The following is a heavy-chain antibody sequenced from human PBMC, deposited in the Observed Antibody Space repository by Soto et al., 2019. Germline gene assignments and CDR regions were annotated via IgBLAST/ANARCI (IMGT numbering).Heavy chain of an antibody. CDR1: GFSLRNSGMR. J-gene: IGHJ5*02. CDR3: AKTGTDGSWFDP. CDR2: IDWDDDK. Sequence: GPTLVNPTQTLTLTCTFSGFSLRNSGMRVSWIRQPPGKALEWLARIDWDDDKFYSTSLKTRLTISKDTSKNQVVLTMTNMDPVDTATYFCAKTGTDGSWFDPWGQGTLVTVSS. D-gene: IGHD1-1*01. V-gene: IGHV2-70*04.